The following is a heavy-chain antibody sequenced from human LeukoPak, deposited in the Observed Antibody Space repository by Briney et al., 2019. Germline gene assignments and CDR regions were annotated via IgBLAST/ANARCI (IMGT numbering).Heavy chain of an antibody. Sequence: PSETLSLTCTVSGGPISSTNYYWGWIRQPPGKGLEWIGSISYTGNTYYNPSLKSRVTIAVDTSKNQFSLKVTSVTAADTAVYYCATRGDYDLDYWGQGTLVTVSS. CDR1: GGPISSTNYY. V-gene: IGHV4-39*07. CDR3: ATRGDYDLDY. J-gene: IGHJ4*02. D-gene: IGHD3-22*01. CDR2: ISYTGNT.